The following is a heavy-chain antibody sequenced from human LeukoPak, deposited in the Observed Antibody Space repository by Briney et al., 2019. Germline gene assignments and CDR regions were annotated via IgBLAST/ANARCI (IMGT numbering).Heavy chain of an antibody. J-gene: IGHJ4*02. Sequence: GGSLRLSCAASGFTFSSYGMHWVRQAPVKGLEWVAVISYDGSNKYYADSVKGRFTISRDNSKNTLYLQMNSPRAEDTAVYYCAKDYSYGNPYYWGQGTLVTVSS. D-gene: IGHD5-18*01. CDR2: ISYDGSNK. V-gene: IGHV3-30*18. CDR1: GFTFSSYG. CDR3: AKDYSYGNPYY.